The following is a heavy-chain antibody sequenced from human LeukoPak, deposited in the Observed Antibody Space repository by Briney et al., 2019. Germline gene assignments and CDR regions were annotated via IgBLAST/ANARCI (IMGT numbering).Heavy chain of an antibody. CDR1: GFTFSSND. J-gene: IGHJ4*02. V-gene: IGHV3-30*18. D-gene: IGHD1-1*01. CDR3: AKRNGF. Sequence: PGRSLRLSCAASGFTFSSNDMHWVRQAPGKGLERVAIISYDGNNKYYADSVKGRFTISRDNSKNTLYLQMNTLRVEDTAVYYCAKRNGFWGQGTLVTVSS. CDR2: ISYDGNNK.